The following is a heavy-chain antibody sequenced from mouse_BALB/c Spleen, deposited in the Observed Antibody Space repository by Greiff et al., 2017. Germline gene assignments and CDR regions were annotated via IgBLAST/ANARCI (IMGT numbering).Heavy chain of an antibody. V-gene: IGHV7-3*02. J-gene: IGHJ4*01. CDR1: GFTFTDYY. CDR3: GRGGAMDY. CDR2: IRNKANGYTT. Sequence: EVQGVESGGGLVQPGGSLRLSCATSGFTFTDYYMSWVRQPPGKALEWLGFIRNKANGYTTEYSASVKGRFTISRDNSQSILYLQMNTLRAEDSATYYCGRGGAMDYWGQGTSVTVSS.